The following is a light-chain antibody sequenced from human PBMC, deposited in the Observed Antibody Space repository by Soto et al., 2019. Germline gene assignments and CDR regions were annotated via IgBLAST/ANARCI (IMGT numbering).Light chain of an antibody. CDR3: QQYDDVTALT. CDR2: DVS. Sequence: DIQMTQSPSSLSASVGDRVTITCQASQDINSRLNWYQQKPGKAPKLLIYDVSNLQTGVPSRISGRGSASEFTRANSRLQHEYFATYFCQQYDDVTALTFGGGTKVEMK. CDR1: QDINSR. V-gene: IGKV1-33*01. J-gene: IGKJ4*01.